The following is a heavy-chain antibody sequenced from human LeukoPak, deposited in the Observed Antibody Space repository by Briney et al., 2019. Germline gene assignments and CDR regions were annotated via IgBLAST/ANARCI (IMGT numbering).Heavy chain of an antibody. D-gene: IGHD5-24*01. CDR2: ISYDGSNK. CDR1: GFTFSDYG. CDR3: AREMATPSDYFDY. Sequence: GGSLRLSCATSGFTFSDYGVHWVRQAPGKGLEWVAFISYDGSNKYYAASVKGRFTNSRDNSKNTLYLQMNSLRAEDTAVYYCAREMATPSDYFDYWGQGTLVTVSS. J-gene: IGHJ4*02. V-gene: IGHV3-30*03.